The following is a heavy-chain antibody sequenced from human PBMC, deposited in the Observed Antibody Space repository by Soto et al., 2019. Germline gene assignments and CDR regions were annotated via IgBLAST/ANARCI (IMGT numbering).Heavy chain of an antibody. CDR3: ARALPRGVWFGEPELGSGLDV. J-gene: IGHJ6*02. CDR1: GGSISGDY. CDR2: IYYTGST. V-gene: IGHV4-59*01. D-gene: IGHD3-10*01. Sequence: QVQLQESGPGLVKPSETLSLTCTVSGGSISGDYWSWVRQPPGKGLDWIENIYYTGSTNYNPSLTSRVTISVDTSKNQLSLKLSSVTAADTAVYYCARALPRGVWFGEPELGSGLDVWGQGTTVTVSS.